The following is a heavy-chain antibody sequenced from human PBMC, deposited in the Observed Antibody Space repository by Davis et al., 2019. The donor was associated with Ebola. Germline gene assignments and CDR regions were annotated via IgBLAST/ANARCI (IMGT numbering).Heavy chain of an antibody. CDR3: GRDPPVYEWDAHPTWDC. Sequence: GESLMTYCTTSGFIYSTYALSWVRQAPGKGLEWVASISGNGDRTVYADSAKGRLTISRDKSKNTMYIHMSNLTVEDTAEYYCGRDPPVYEWDAHPTWDCWGQGTLVTVSS. CDR2: ISGNGDRT. J-gene: IGHJ4*02. V-gene: IGHV3-23*01. D-gene: IGHD1-26*01. CDR1: GFIYSTYA.